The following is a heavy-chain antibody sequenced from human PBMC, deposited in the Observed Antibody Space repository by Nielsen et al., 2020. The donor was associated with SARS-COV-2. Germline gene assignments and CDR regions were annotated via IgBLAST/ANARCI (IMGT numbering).Heavy chain of an antibody. CDR3: ARDLNDSSGSNWFDP. V-gene: IGHV3-53*01. CDR2: IYSGGST. CDR1: GFTFSSYG. Sequence: GESLKISCAASGFTFSSYGMHWVRQAPGKGLEWVSVIYSGGSTYYADSVKGRFTISRDNSKNTLYLQMNSLRAEDTAVYYCARDLNDSSGSNWFDPWGQGTLVTVSS. J-gene: IGHJ5*02. D-gene: IGHD3-22*01.